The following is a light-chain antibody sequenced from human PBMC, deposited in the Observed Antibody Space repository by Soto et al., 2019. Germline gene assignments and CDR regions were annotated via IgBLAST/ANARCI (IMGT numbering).Light chain of an antibody. J-gene: IGKJ2*01. CDR2: GAS. Sequence: EIVLTQSPGTLSLSPGERATLSCRASQSVSTSSLAWYQQKPGQAPRLLIYGASSRATGIPDRVSGSGSGADFTLSISRLEPADFAMYYCQQYGSSPYTFGQGTKLAIK. V-gene: IGKV3-20*01. CDR3: QQYGSSPYT. CDR1: QSVSTSS.